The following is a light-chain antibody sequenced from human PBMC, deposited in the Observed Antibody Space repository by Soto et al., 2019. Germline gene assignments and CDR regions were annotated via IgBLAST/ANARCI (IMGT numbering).Light chain of an antibody. J-gene: IGKJ1*01. CDR1: QSISTY. V-gene: IGKV1-5*03. CDR2: KAS. Sequence: DIQMTQSPSTLSASVGDRVIITCRASQSISTYLAWYQQKPGKAPKLLIYKASTLESGVPSRFSGSGSGTEFTLTISSLQTDDFATYYCQHYSTYWWTFGQGTTVEIK. CDR3: QHYSTYWWT.